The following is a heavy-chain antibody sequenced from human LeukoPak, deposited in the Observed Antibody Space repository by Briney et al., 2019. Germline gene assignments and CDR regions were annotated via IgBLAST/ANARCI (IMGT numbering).Heavy chain of an antibody. CDR2: IYYSGST. V-gene: IGHV4-30-4*01. D-gene: IGHD5-24*01. CDR3: ARERGWLHYYFDY. Sequence: SQTLSLTCTISGGSISSGDYYWSWIRQPPGKGLEWIGYIYYSGSTYYNPSLKSRVTISVDTSKNQFSLKLSSVTAADTAVYYCARERGWLHYYFDYWGQGTLVTVSS. CDR1: GGSISSGDYY. J-gene: IGHJ4*02.